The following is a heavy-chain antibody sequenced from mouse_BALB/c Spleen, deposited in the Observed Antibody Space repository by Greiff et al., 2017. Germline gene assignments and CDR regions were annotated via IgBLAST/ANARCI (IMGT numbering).Heavy chain of an antibody. Sequence: EVKLVESGGGLVQPGGSLKLSCAASGFDFSRYWMSWVRQAPGKGLEWIGEINPDSSTINYTPSLKDKFIISRDNAKNTLYLQMSKVRSEDTALYYCARPDYYGSSYEAYWGQGTLVTVSA. V-gene: IGHV4-1*02. CDR1: GFDFSRYW. D-gene: IGHD1-1*01. CDR2: INPDSSTI. CDR3: ARPDYYGSSYEAY. J-gene: IGHJ3*01.